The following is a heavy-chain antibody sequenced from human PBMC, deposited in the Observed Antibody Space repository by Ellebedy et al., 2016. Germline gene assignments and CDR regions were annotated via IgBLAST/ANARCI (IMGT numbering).Heavy chain of an antibody. CDR3: ATRHNGAFDI. CDR2: IYSGGSS. V-gene: IGHV3-53*01. D-gene: IGHD1-14*01. CDR1: GLIVTNSY. J-gene: IGHJ3*02. Sequence: GESLKISXAASGLIVTNSYMTWVRQAPGKGLEWVSVIYSGGSSYYADSVQGRFTTSRDSSKNTLYLQMNSLRAEDTAVYYCATRHNGAFDIWGRGAMVTVSS.